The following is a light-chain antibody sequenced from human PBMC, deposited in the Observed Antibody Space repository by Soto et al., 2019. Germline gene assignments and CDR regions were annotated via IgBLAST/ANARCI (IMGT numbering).Light chain of an antibody. CDR2: GAS. CDR3: QKYGSSPRT. Sequence: EIVLTQSPGTLSLSPGERATLSCRASQGVGSRYLAWYQQKPGQAPRLLIYGASNRATGIPDKFSGSGSGTDFTLTINRLEPEDFAVYYCQKYGSSPRTFGQGTKVDIK. V-gene: IGKV3-20*01. CDR1: QGVGSRY. J-gene: IGKJ1*01.